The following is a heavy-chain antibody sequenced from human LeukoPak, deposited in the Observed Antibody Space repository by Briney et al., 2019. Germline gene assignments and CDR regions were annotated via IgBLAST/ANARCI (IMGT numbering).Heavy chain of an antibody. CDR3: AADLRYSSSWSSYYYYGMDV. V-gene: IGHV1-58*02. Sequence: SVKVSCKASGFTFTSSAMQWVRQARGQRLEWIGWIVVGSGNTNYARKFQERVTITRDMSTSTAYMELSSLRSEDTAVYYCAADLRYSSSWSSYYYYGMDVWGQGTTVTVSS. D-gene: IGHD6-13*01. J-gene: IGHJ6*02. CDR1: GFTFTSSA. CDR2: IVVGSGNT.